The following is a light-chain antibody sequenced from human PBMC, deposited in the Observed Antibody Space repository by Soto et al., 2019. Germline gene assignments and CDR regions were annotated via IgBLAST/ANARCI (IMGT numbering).Light chain of an antibody. V-gene: IGKV1-33*01. Sequence: DIQMTQSPSSLSASVGDRVTITCQARQDVSKYLNWYQQRPGKAPNLLIYDASSLEAGVPSRLTGSGSGTDFTFTISSLQPEDIATYYCQQYDNPPVTFGGGTKVEIK. J-gene: IGKJ4*02. CDR2: DAS. CDR3: QQYDNPPVT. CDR1: QDVSKY.